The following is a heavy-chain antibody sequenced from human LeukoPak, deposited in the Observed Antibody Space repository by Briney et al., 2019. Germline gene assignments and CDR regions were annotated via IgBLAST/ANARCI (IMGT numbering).Heavy chain of an antibody. CDR1: GFTFSGSA. CDR3: TRPRVGDKLHGNDAFDI. D-gene: IGHD1-26*01. J-gene: IGHJ3*02. CDR2: IRSKANSYAT. Sequence: PGGSLRLSCAASGFTFSGSAMHWVRQASGKGLEWVGRIRSKANSYATAYAASVKGRFTISRDDSKNTAYLQMNSLKTEDTAVYYCTRPRVGDKLHGNDAFDIWGQGTMVTVSS. V-gene: IGHV3-73*01.